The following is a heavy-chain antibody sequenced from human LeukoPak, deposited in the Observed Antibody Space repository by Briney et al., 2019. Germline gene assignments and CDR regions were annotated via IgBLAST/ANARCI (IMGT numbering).Heavy chain of an antibody. CDR2: INHSGST. J-gene: IGHJ6*02. Sequence: SETLSLTCAVYGGSFSGYYWSWIRQPPGKGLEWIGEINHSGSTNYNPSLKSRVTISVDTSKNQFSLKLSSVTAADTAVYYCARLWFGELLGMSYYYYYGMDVWGQGTTVTVSS. D-gene: IGHD3-10*01. CDR3: ARLWFGELLGMSYYYYYGMDV. V-gene: IGHV4-34*01. CDR1: GGSFSGYY.